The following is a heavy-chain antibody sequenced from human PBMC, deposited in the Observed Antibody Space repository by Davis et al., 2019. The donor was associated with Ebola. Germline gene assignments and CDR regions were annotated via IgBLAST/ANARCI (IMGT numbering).Heavy chain of an antibody. V-gene: IGHV3-23*01. CDR2: ISGSGGST. CDR3: ARVAVAGPKGYYYYGMDV. J-gene: IGHJ6*04. CDR1: GFTFSSYA. Sequence: PGGSLRLSCAASGFTFSSYAMSWVRQAPGKGLEWVSAISGSGGSTYYADSVKGRFTISRDNSKNTLYLQMNSLRAEDTAVYYCARVAVAGPKGYYYYGMDVWGKGTTVTVSS. D-gene: IGHD6-19*01.